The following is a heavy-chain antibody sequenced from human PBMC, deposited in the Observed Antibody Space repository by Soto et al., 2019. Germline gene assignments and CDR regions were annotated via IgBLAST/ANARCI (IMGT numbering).Heavy chain of an antibody. Sequence: QVHLQASGPGLVKPSETLSLTCTVSGGSLSSYSWSWIRQSPGGGLEWIGNVDYSGTSNHNPSLKRRVTMSARTSRNQFSLKLTSVTAADTAVYCCARDRGGEGGAFDLWGRGTLITVSS. V-gene: IGHV4-59*01. CDR2: VDYSGTS. D-gene: IGHD3-10*01. J-gene: IGHJ2*01. CDR3: ARDRGGEGGAFDL. CDR1: GGSLSSYS.